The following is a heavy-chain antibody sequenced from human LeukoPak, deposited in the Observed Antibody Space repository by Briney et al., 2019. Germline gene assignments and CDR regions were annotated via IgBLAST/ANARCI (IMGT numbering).Heavy chain of an antibody. CDR3: AKDVRWIQLHYGMDV. V-gene: IGHV3-30*18. CDR1: GFTFSSYG. Sequence: PGGSLRLSCAASGFTFSSYGMHWVRQAPGKGLEWVAVISYDGSNKYYADSVKGRFTISRDNSKNTLYLQMNSLRAEDTAVYYCAKDVRWIQLHYGMDVWGQGTTVTVSS. J-gene: IGHJ6*02. CDR2: ISYDGSNK. D-gene: IGHD5-18*01.